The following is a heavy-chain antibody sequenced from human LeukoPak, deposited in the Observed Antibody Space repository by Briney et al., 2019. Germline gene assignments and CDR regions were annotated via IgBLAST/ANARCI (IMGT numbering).Heavy chain of an antibody. CDR2: IGTAGDT. D-gene: IGHD5-12*01. V-gene: IGHV3-13*01. J-gene: IGHJ2*01. CDR1: GFTFTSYD. CDR3: ARVRKYSGYYSWYFDL. Sequence: GGSLRLSCAASGFTFTSYDMHWVRQATGKGLEWVSAIGTAGDTYYPGSVKGRFTIYRENAKNSLYLQMNSLRAGDTAVYYCARVRKYSGYYSWYFDLWGRGTLVTVSS.